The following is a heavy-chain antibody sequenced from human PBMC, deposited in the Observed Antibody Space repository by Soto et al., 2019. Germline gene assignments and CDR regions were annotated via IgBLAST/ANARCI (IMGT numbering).Heavy chain of an antibody. D-gene: IGHD3-10*01. V-gene: IGHV1-69*12. Sequence: QVQLVQSGAEVKKPGSSVKVSCKASGGTVSSYAISWVRQAPRQGLEWMGGIIPIFGTADYAQKFQGRVTITADASTSTAYMELSSLRSEDTAVYYCARSGARPGDYYYGMDVWGQGTTVTVSS. CDR3: ARSGARPGDYYYGMDV. CDR2: IIPIFGTA. CDR1: GGTVSSYA. J-gene: IGHJ6*02.